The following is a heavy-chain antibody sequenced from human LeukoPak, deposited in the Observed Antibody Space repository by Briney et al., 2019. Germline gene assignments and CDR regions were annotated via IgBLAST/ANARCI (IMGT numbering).Heavy chain of an antibody. CDR1: GFTFSGFA. J-gene: IGHJ4*02. Sequence: PGGSLRLSCAASGFTFSGFAMNWVRQTPGTGLEWVSVVSESGDRAYYADSVQGRFTISRDNSKNTLYLQMNSPRVEDTAVYYCARDAGYWGQGTLVTVSS. V-gene: IGHV3-23*01. CDR3: ARDAGY. CDR2: VSESGDRA.